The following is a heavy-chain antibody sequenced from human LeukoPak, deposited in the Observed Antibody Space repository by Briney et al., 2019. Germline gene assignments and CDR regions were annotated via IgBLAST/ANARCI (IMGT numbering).Heavy chain of an antibody. D-gene: IGHD1-1*01. CDR2: IYYNGNT. CDR1: GGSTTINGYY. V-gene: IGHV4-39*01. Sequence: PSETLSLTCTVSGGSTTINGYYWAWIRQPPGKRLEWIGSIYYNGNTYYNPSLKSRVTISADTSTNHFSLKLTSVTAADTAVYYCGRHVQAPSFDPWGQGTLVTVSS. J-gene: IGHJ5*02. CDR3: GRHVQAPSFDP.